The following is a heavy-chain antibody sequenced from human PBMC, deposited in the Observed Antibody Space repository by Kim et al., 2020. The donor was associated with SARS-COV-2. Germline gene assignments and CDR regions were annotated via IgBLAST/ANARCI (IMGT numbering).Heavy chain of an antibody. CDR1: GFTFSSYG. D-gene: IGHD3-16*01. Sequence: GGSLRLSCAASGFTFSSYGMHWVRQAPGKGLEGVAVIWYDGSNKYYADSVKGRFTISRDNSKNTLYLQMNSLRAEDTAVYYCARGGGAVPSYFDYWGQGTLVTVSS. V-gene: IGHV3-33*01. J-gene: IGHJ4*02. CDR3: ARGGGAVPSYFDY. CDR2: IWYDGSNK.